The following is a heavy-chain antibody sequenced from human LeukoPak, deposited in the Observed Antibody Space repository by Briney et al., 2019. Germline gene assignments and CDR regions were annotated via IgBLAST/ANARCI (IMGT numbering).Heavy chain of an antibody. CDR2: IWYDGSNK. J-gene: IGHJ4*02. CDR3: AKDRGALLRYFDSFDY. CDR1: GFTFSSYG. V-gene: IGHV3-33*06. D-gene: IGHD3-9*01. Sequence: GGSLRLSCAASGFTFSSYGMHSVRQAPGKGLEWVAVIWYDGSNKYYADSVKGRFTISRDNSKNTLYLQMNSLRAEDTAVYYCAKDRGALLRYFDSFDYWGQGTLVTVSS.